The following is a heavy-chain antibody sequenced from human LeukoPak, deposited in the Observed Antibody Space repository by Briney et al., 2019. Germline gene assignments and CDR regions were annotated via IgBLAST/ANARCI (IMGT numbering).Heavy chain of an antibody. Sequence: GGSLRLSCAASGFTFSSYSMNWVRQAPGKGLEWVSSISSSSSYIYYADSMKGRFTISRDNAKNSLYLQMNSLRAEDTAVYYCARETYCTSTRCPIGDHFDHWGQGTLVTVSS. CDR2: ISSSSSYI. V-gene: IGHV3-21*01. J-gene: IGHJ4*02. CDR1: GFTFSSYS. D-gene: IGHD2-2*01. CDR3: ARETYCTSTRCPIGDHFDH.